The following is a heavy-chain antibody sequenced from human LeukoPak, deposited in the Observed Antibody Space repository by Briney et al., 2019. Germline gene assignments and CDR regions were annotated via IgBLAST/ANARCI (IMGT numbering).Heavy chain of an antibody. V-gene: IGHV4-59*08. CDR2: IFYNGSP. J-gene: IGHJ4*02. D-gene: IGHD2-8*01. CDR1: GGSISGYY. Sequence: SETPSLTCTVSGGSISGYYWSWIRQPPGKGLEWIGYIFYNGSPNYNPSLKSRVTIPVDTSKNQFSLKLSSATAADTAVYYCARGGWNGNFDYWGQGTLVTVSS. CDR3: ARGGWNGNFDY.